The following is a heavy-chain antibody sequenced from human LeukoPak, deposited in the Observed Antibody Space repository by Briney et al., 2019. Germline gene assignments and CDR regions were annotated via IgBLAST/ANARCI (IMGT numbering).Heavy chain of an antibody. CDR3: ARGGGYYGSGSYRYMPEYFQH. D-gene: IGHD3-10*01. J-gene: IGHJ1*01. V-gene: IGHV3-48*03. CDR1: GFTFSSYE. CDR2: ISSSGSTI. Sequence: PGGSLRLSCAASGFTFSSYEMNWVRQAPGKGLEWVSYISSSGSTIYYADSVKGRFTISRDNAKNSLYLQMNSLRAEDTAVYYCARGGGYYGSGSYRYMPEYFQHWGQGTLVTVSS.